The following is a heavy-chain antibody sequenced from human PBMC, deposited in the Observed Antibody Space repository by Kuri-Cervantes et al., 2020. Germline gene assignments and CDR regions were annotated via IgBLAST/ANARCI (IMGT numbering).Heavy chain of an antibody. CDR2: IGTAADT. Sequence: GGSLRLSCAASGFTFDDYAMHWVRQAPGKGLEWVSSIGTAADTFYPDSVKGRFTISRENAKNSLYLQMNSLRAEDTALYYCAKDPASSSWYRGGGWFDPWGQGTLVTVSS. CDR3: AKDPASSSWYRGGGWFDP. D-gene: IGHD6-13*01. J-gene: IGHJ5*02. CDR1: GFTFDDYA. V-gene: IGHV3-9*01.